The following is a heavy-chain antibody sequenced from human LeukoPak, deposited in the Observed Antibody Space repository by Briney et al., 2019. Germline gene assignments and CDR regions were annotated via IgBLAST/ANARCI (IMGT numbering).Heavy chain of an antibody. CDR1: GYIFTSYV. V-gene: IGHV7-4-1*02. CDR2: INTNTGNP. CDR3: ARGDYETHGYQTR. D-gene: IGHD3-22*01. J-gene: IGHJ4*02. Sequence: ASVKVSCKASGYIFTSYVLHWVRQAPGQGLEWMGWINTNTGNPTYAQGFTGRFVFSLDTSVSTAYLQISSLKADDTAMYYCARGDYETHGYQTRWGQGALVTVSS.